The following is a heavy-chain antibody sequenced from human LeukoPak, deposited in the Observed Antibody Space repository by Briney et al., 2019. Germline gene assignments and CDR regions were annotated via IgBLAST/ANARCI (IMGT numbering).Heavy chain of an antibody. J-gene: IGHJ5*02. CDR1: GGSISSYY. CDR2: IYYSGST. Sequence: PSETLSLTSTVSGGSISSYYWSWIRQPPGKGLEWIGYIYYSGSTNYNPSLKSRVTTSAATSKNQFSLKLSSVTAADTAVYYCARAEIGYGSGSYYNEMWRWFDHWGQGTLVTVSS. D-gene: IGHD3-10*01. CDR3: ARAEIGYGSGSYYNEMWRWFDH. V-gene: IGHV4-59*01.